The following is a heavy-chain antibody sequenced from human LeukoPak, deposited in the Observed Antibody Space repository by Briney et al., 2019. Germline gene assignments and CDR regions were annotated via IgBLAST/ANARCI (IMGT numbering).Heavy chain of an antibody. CDR2: IYYSGST. CDR1: GGSTSNGVYY. V-gene: IGHV4-31*03. CDR3: ARGVKGLRGAFDI. J-gene: IGHJ3*02. D-gene: IGHD3-10*01. Sequence: SETLSLTCTVSGGSTSNGVYYWSWIRQHPGKGLEWIGYIYYSGSTYSNPSLKSRLTMSVDISKNQFSLKLSSVTAADTAVYYCARGVKGLRGAFDIWGQGTMVTVSS.